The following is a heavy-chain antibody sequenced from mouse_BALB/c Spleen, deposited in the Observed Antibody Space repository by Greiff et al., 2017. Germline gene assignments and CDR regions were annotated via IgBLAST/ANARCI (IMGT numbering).Heavy chain of an antibody. CDR3: TRRRGHYAMDY. V-gene: IGHV1S81*02. CDR1: GYTFTSYW. CDR2: INPSNGRT. Sequence: QVQLQQPGAELVKPGASVKLSCKASGYTFTSYWMHWVKQRPGQGLEWIGEINPSNGRTNYNEKFKSKATLTVDKSSSTAYMQLSSLTSEDSAVYYCTRRRGHYAMDYWGQGTSVTVSS. J-gene: IGHJ4*01.